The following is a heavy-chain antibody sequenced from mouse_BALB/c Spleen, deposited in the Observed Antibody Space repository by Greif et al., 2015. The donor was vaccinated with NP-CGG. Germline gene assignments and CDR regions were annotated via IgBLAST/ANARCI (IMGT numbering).Heavy chain of an antibody. CDR2: IYPSDSYT. CDR1: GYTFTSYW. J-gene: IGHJ4*01. V-gene: IGHV1-69*02. D-gene: IGHD2-1*01. Sequence: VQLQQSGAELVRPGASVKLSCKASGYTFTSYWINWVKQRPGQGLEWIGNIYPSDSYTNYNQKFKDKATLTVDKSSSTAYMQRSSPTSEDSAVYYCTTLYYGIYVYYAMDYWGQGTSVTVSS. CDR3: TTLYYGIYVYYAMDY.